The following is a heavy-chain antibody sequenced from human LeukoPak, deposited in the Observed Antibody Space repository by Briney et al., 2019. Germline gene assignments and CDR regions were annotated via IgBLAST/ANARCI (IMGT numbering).Heavy chain of an antibody. J-gene: IGHJ4*02. V-gene: IGHV4-34*01. Sequence: SSETLSLTCAVYGGSFSGYYWSWIRQPPGKGLEWIGEINHSGSTNYNPSLKSRVTISVDTSKNQFSLKLSSVTAADTAVYYCASGSSGYSYGEFDYWGQGTLVTVSS. CDR1: GGSFSGYY. D-gene: IGHD5-18*01. CDR2: INHSGST. CDR3: ASGSSGYSYGEFDY.